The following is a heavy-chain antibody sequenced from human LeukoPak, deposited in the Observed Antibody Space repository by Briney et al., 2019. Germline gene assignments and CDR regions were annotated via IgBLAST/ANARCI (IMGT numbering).Heavy chain of an antibody. V-gene: IGHV4-4*02. CDR2: IYHSGST. Sequence: SGTLSLTCAVSGGSISSSNWWSWVRQPPGKGLEWIGEIYHSGSTNYNPSLKSRVTMSVDTSKNQFSLKLSSVTAADTAVYYCARMEVPAASGGFDYWGQGTLVTVSS. CDR3: ARMEVPAASGGFDY. J-gene: IGHJ4*02. CDR1: GGSISSSNW. D-gene: IGHD2-2*01.